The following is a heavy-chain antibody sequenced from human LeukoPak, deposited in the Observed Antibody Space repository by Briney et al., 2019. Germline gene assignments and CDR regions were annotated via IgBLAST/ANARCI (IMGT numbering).Heavy chain of an antibody. J-gene: IGHJ4*02. CDR2: ISSSGSTT. CDR1: GFTFSSYS. Sequence: GGSLRLSCAASGFTFSSYSMNWVRQAPGKGLEWVSYISSSGSTTYYADSVKGRFTISRDNAKNSLFLQMNSLRAEDTALYYCARFGYGGKVDYWGQGTLVTVSS. CDR3: ARFGYGGKVDY. D-gene: IGHD4-23*01. V-gene: IGHV3-48*04.